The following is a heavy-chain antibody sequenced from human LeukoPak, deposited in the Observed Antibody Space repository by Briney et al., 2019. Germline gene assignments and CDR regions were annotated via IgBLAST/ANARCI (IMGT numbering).Heavy chain of an antibody. Sequence: ASVKVSCKASGYTFTGYYMHWVRQAPGQGLEWMGWINPNSGGTNYAQKFQGRVTMTRDTSISTAYMELSRLRSDDTAVYYCARSPLLYYGSGGGFDPWGQETLVTVSS. V-gene: IGHV1-2*02. CDR3: ARSPLLYYGSGGGFDP. CDR2: INPNSGGT. J-gene: IGHJ5*02. CDR1: GYTFTGYY. D-gene: IGHD3-10*01.